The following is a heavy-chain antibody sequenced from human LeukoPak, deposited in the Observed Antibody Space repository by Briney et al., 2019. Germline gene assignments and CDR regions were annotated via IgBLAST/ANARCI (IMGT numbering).Heavy chain of an antibody. CDR1: GGSFSGYY. CDR3: ARGPIMYYDILTGCYP. Sequence: PSETLSLTCAVYGGSFSGYYWSWIRQPPGKGLEWIGEINHSGSTNYNPSLKSRVTISVDTSKNQFSLKLGSVTAADTAVYYCARGPIMYYDILTGCYPWGQGTLVTVSS. J-gene: IGHJ5*02. V-gene: IGHV4-34*01. CDR2: INHSGST. D-gene: IGHD3-9*01.